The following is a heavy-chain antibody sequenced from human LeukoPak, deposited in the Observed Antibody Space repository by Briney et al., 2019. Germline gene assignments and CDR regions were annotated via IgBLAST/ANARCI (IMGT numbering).Heavy chain of an antibody. CDR3: VRAGGSSWSDF. D-gene: IGHD6-13*01. CDR2: IKQDGSEK. CDR1: GFTFSSYW. V-gene: IGHV3-7*01. Sequence: GGSLRLSCAASGFTFSSYWMSWVRQAPGKGLEWVANIKQDGSEKYYVDSVKGRFTISRDNAKNSVFVQMNGLRVEDTAVYYCVRAGGSSWSDFWGQGTLVTVSS. J-gene: IGHJ4*02.